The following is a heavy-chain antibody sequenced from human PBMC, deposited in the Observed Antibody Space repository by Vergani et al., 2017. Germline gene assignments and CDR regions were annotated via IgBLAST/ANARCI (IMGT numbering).Heavy chain of an antibody. CDR3: AKGPSYSSSFLYFDY. V-gene: IGHV3-23*01. D-gene: IGHD6-6*01. Sequence: EVQLLESGGGLVQPGGSLRLSCAASGFTFSSYAMSWVRQAPGKGLAWVSAISGSGGSTYYADSVKGRFTISSDNSKNTLYLQMNSLRAEDTAVYYCAKGPSYSSSFLYFDYWGQGTLVTVSS. CDR2: ISGSGGST. CDR1: GFTFSSYA. J-gene: IGHJ4*02.